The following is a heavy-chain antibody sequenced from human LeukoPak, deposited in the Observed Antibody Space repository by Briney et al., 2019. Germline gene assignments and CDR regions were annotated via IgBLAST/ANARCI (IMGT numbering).Heavy chain of an antibody. CDR1: GYTFTGYY. Sequence: ASVKVSCKASGYTFTGYYMHWVRQAPGQGLEWMGWINAGNGNTKYSQEFQGRVTITRDTSASTAYMELSSLRSEDMAVYYCAREEMGGAAFDIWGQGTMVTVSS. CDR2: INAGNGNT. D-gene: IGHD1-26*01. J-gene: IGHJ3*02. V-gene: IGHV1-3*03. CDR3: AREEMGGAAFDI.